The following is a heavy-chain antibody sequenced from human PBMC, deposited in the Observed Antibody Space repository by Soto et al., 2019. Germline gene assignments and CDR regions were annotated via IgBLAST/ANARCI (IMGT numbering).Heavy chain of an antibody. D-gene: IGHD3-16*01. Sequence: PGGSLRLSCAASGFTVSSNYMSWVRQAPGKGLEWVSVIYSGGSTYYADSVKGRFTISRDNSKNTLYLQMNSLRAEDTAVYYCVRSLHYYYCRDVWGQGTRVTVSS. J-gene: IGHJ6*02. V-gene: IGHV3-53*01. CDR3: VRSLHYYYCRDV. CDR1: GFTVSSNY. CDR2: IYSGGST.